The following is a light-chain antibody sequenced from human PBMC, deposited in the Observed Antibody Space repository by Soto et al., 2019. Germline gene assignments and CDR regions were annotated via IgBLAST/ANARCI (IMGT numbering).Light chain of an antibody. Sequence: EIVLTQSPGTLSLSPGERATVSCRASQSVSSSYLAWYQQKPGQAPRLLIYGASSRATGIPDRFSGSGSGTDFTLTISRLEPEDLAVYYCQQYGSSSWTFGQGTKVDVK. J-gene: IGKJ1*01. CDR1: QSVSSSY. CDR3: QQYGSSSWT. CDR2: GAS. V-gene: IGKV3-20*01.